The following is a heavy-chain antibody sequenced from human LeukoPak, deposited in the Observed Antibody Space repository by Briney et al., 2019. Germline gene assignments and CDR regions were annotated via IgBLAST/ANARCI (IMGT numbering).Heavy chain of an antibody. V-gene: IGHV4-34*01. D-gene: IGHD3-3*01. J-gene: IGHJ5*02. CDR1: GGSFRGYY. CDR2: INHSGTT. CDR3: ARSERLLQAPFDP. Sequence: SETLSLTCAVYGGSFRGYYWSWIRQSPGKGMEWIGEINHSGTTNYNPSLKSRVTISVDTSKNQFSLKLTSMTAEDTAVYYCARSERLLQAPFDPWGRGTLVTVSS.